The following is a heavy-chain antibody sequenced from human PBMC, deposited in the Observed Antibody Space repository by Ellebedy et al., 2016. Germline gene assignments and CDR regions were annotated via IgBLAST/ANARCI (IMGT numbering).Heavy chain of an antibody. CDR1: EFTISSYE. CDR3: ARGVGSGWFDP. J-gene: IGHJ5*02. D-gene: IGHD2-15*01. CDR2: IGTAGNT. Sequence: GGSLRLSCAASEFTISSYEMHWVRQSTGKRLEWVSAIGTAGNTFYTDSVKGRFTISRDNGKNSFYLEMNSLRAGDTAVYYCARGVGSGWFDPWGQGTLVTVSS. V-gene: IGHV3-13*01.